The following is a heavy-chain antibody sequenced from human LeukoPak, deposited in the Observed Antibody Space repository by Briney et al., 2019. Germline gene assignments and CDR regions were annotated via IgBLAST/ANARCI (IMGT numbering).Heavy chain of an antibody. CDR2: IYYSGST. V-gene: IGHV4-39*01. D-gene: IGHD3-3*01. CDR1: GGSISSSSYY. CDR3: ARRSITIFGVAKGIWFDP. Sequence: KASETLSLTCTVSGGSISSSSYYWGWIRQPPGKGLEWIGSIYYSGSTYYNPSLKSRVTISVDTSKNQLSLKLSSVTAADTAVYYCARRSITIFGVAKGIWFDPWGQGTLVTVSS. J-gene: IGHJ5*02.